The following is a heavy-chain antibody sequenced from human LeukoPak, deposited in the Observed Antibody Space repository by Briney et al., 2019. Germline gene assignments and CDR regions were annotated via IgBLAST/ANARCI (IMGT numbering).Heavy chain of an antibody. CDR1: GFTFSDYY. CDR2: ISGSGGST. Sequence: GGSLRLSCAASGFTFSDYYMSWIRQAPGKGLEWVSAISGSGGSTYYADSVKGRFTISRDNSKNTLYLQMNSLRAEDTAVYYCAKSSYDILTGRNSGPFDYWGQGTLVTVSS. V-gene: IGHV3-23*01. CDR3: AKSSYDILTGRNSGPFDY. D-gene: IGHD3-9*01. J-gene: IGHJ4*02.